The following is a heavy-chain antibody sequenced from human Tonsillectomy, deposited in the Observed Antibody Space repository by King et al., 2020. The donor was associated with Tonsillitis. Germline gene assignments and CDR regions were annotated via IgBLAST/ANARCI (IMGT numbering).Heavy chain of an antibody. CDR3: ARYEGGVFDP. Sequence: VQLQESGPGLVKPSQTLSLTCTVSGGSIGGGAFYWSWIRQHPGKGLEWIGYIFHSENTYYNPSLNSRLIIAVDTSENQFSLKLSSVTAADTAVYYCARYEGGVFDPWGQGTLVTVSS. CDR1: GGSIGGGAFY. J-gene: IGHJ5*02. V-gene: IGHV4-31*03. D-gene: IGHD2-15*01. CDR2: IFHSENT.